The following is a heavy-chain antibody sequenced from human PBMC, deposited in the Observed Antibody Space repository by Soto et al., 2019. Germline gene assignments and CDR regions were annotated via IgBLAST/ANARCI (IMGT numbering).Heavy chain of an antibody. D-gene: IGHD2-15*01. J-gene: IGHJ5*01. CDR1: GGSISSYY. CDR2: IYYSGST. Sequence: SETLSLTCTVSGGSISSYYWSWIRQPPGKGLEWIGYIYYSGSTNYNPSLKSRVTISVDTSKNQFSLKLSSVTAADTAVYYCARGYCSDGTCYAFRGWFDFWGQGTLVTVSS. V-gene: IGHV4-59*12. CDR3: ARGYCSDGTCYAFRGWFDF.